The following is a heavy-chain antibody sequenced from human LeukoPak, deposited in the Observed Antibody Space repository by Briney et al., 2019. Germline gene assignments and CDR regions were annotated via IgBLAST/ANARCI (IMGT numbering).Heavy chain of an antibody. CDR3: AKYTLEMTTIRGGFDI. Sequence: GGSLRLSCAASGFTFRSYAMTWVRQAPGKELEWVSTISASGGRTYYADSLKGRFTISRDNSKNTLYLQMSSLRAEDTAVYYCAKYTLEMTTIRGGFDIWGQGTMVTVSS. V-gene: IGHV3-23*01. CDR2: ISASGGRT. CDR1: GFTFRSYA. J-gene: IGHJ3*02. D-gene: IGHD5-24*01.